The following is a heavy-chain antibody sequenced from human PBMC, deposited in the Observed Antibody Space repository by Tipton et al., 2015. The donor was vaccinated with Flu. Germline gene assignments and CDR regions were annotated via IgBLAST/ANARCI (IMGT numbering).Heavy chain of an antibody. V-gene: IGHV1-69*01. Sequence: QSGAEVKEPGSSVSVSCKASGGTFGDNAISWVRQAPGQGFEWMGGIIVIFGTTDYAQKFQGRVTITADESTSTAYMELSSVRSEDTAVYYCARTTYSSGELGYDYYYMDVWGKGTTVTVSS. CDR1: GGTFGDNA. J-gene: IGHJ6*03. CDR3: ARTTYSSGELGYDYYYMDV. D-gene: IGHD3-10*01. CDR2: IIVIFGTT.